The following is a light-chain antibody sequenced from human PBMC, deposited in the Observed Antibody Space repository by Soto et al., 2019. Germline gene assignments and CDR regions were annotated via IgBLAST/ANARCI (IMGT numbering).Light chain of an antibody. CDR3: QQYGSLSWT. V-gene: IGKV3-20*01. Sequence: DIVLTQSPGTLSLSPGERATLSCRASQSVSSNYLAWYQQKPGQAPRLLIYGASTRATGVPDRLSGSGSGTDFTLTISRLEPEDFAVYNCQQYGSLSWTFGQGTKVEIK. CDR1: QSVSSNY. CDR2: GAS. J-gene: IGKJ1*01.